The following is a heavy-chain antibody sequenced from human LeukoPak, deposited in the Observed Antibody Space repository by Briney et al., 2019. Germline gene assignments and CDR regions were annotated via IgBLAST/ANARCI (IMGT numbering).Heavy chain of an antibody. CDR2: INNDGSDT. CDR3: ARTPYSYAMDV. V-gene: IGHV3-74*01. CDR1: GVTFSNYW. D-gene: IGHD2-15*01. J-gene: IGHJ6*04. Sequence: PGGSLRLSCAASGVTFSNYWMHWVRQAPGKGLVWVSRINNDGSDTSHADYVKGRFIISRDNTKNTLYLQMSSLRAEDTAVYYCARTPYSYAMDVWGKGTTVTVSS.